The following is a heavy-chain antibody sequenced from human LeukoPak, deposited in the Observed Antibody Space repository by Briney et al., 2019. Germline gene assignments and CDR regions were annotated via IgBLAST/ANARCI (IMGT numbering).Heavy chain of an antibody. Sequence: SETLSLTCTVSGGSISSGDYYWSWIRQPPGKGLEWIGYIYYSGSTYYNPSLKSRVTISVDTSKNQFSLKLSSVTAADTAVYYCSRNDFWSGSSYYYYYYMDVWGKGTTVTVSS. CDR1: GGSISSGDYY. CDR3: SRNDFWSGSSYYYYYYMDV. J-gene: IGHJ6*03. CDR2: IYYSGST. V-gene: IGHV4-30-4*08. D-gene: IGHD3-3*01.